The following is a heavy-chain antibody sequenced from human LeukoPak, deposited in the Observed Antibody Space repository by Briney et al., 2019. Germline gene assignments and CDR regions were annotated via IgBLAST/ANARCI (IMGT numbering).Heavy chain of an antibody. CDR1: GFTLSSYA. D-gene: IGHD6-13*01. V-gene: IGHV3-23*01. Sequence: QPGGSLRLSCAASGFTLSSYAMSWVRQAPGKGLEWVSAISGSGGSTYYADSVKGRFTISRDNSKNTLYLQMNSLRAEDTAVYYCAKGGRQLVLYWYFDLWGRGTLVTVSS. CDR3: AKGGRQLVLYWYFDL. J-gene: IGHJ2*01. CDR2: ISGSGGST.